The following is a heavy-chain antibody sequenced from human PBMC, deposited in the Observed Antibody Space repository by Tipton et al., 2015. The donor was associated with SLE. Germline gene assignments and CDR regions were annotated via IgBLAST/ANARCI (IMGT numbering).Heavy chain of an antibody. CDR3: ARESKYYGDSCY. J-gene: IGHJ4*02. CDR1: GGSISNYY. CDR2: IYYSGST. V-gene: IGHV4-59*01. Sequence: TLSLTCTVSGGSISNYYWSWIRQSPEKGLEWIGYIYYSGSTTYNPSLESRVTISVDTSKNHFSLRLRSVTAADTAMYYCARESKYYGDSCYWGQGTLVTVSS. D-gene: IGHD4-17*01.